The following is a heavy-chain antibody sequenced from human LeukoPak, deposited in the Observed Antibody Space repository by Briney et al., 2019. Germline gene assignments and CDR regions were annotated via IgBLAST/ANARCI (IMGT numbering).Heavy chain of an antibody. V-gene: IGHV4-59*08. Sequence: SETLSLTCAVYGGSFSGYYWSWIRQPPGKGLEWIGYIYYSGSTNYNPSLKSRVTISVDTSKNQFSLKLSSVTAADTAVYYCARHRPPYYYDSSGYYDYFDYWGQGTLVTVSS. CDR2: IYYSGST. CDR1: GGSFSGYY. CDR3: ARHRPPYYYDSSGYYDYFDY. J-gene: IGHJ4*02. D-gene: IGHD3-22*01.